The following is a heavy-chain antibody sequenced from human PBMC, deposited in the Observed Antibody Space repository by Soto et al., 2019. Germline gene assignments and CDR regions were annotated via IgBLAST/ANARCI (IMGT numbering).Heavy chain of an antibody. V-gene: IGHV3-53*01. Sequence: EVQLVESGGGLIQPGGSLRLSCAASGFTVSGNYMTWVRQAPGKGLEWVSLIYRGGSTYYADYVKVRLTISSGTSKNTLYLQMTSLRAVDTAAYYCARRMTEIVVVVDTTLPPWYFDPGGRGTWFTVSS. CDR2: IYRGGST. CDR1: GFTVSGNY. CDR3: ARRMTEIVVVVDTTLPPWYFDP. D-gene: IGHD2-15*01. J-gene: IGHJ2*01.